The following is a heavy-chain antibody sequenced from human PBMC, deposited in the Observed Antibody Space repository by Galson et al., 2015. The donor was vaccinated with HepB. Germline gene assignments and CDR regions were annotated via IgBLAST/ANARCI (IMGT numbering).Heavy chain of an antibody. Sequence: SLRLSCAAPGVTLSRYWVRWVRQVPGKGLVWVARINEDGSSRACADSVRGRFTISRDNAKNMLYLEMNSLRAEDTAVYYCAKDHGGPNDYWGQGTLVTVSS. CDR1: GVTLSRYW. CDR2: INEDGSSR. CDR3: AKDHGGPNDY. D-gene: IGHD5-24*01. V-gene: IGHV3-74*01. J-gene: IGHJ4*02.